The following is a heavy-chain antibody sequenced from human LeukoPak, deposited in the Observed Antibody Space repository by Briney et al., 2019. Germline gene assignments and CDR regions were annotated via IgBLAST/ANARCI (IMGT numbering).Heavy chain of an antibody. Sequence: ASVKVSCKASGYTFTGYYMHWVRQAPGQGLEWMGWINPNSGGTNYAQKFQGRVTMTRDTFISTAYMELSRLRSDDTAVYYCARTTTVSSGPDYWGQGTLVTVSS. CDR2: INPNSGGT. CDR3: ARTTTVSSGPDY. V-gene: IGHV1-2*02. D-gene: IGHD6-19*01. J-gene: IGHJ4*02. CDR1: GYTFTGYY.